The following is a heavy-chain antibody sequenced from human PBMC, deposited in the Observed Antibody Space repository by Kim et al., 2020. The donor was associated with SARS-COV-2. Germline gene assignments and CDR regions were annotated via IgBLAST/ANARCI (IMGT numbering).Heavy chain of an antibody. CDR2: IHSGGDT. CDR1: GFTVSNNY. J-gene: IGHJ5*02. Sequence: GGSLRLSRAASGFTVSNNYMNWVRQAPGKGLDWVSTIHSGGDTYYADSVKGRFTISRDNSKNTLYLQMNSLRAEDTAVYYCARHTWGVGFDPWGQGALVTVSS. CDR3: ARHTWGVGFDP. D-gene: IGHD3-16*01. V-gene: IGHV3-66*04.